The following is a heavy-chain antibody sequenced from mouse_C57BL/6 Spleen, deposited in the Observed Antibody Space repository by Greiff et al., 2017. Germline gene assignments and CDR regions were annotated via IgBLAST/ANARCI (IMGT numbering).Heavy chain of an antibody. V-gene: IGHV1-64*01. J-gene: IGHJ3*01. CDR2: IHPNSGST. Sequence: QVQLQQPGAELVKPGASVKLSCKASGYTFTSYWMHWVKQRPGQGLEWIGMIHPNSGSTNYNEKFKSKATLTVDKSSSTAYMQLSSLTSEDSAVYYCASPAYYSNYRFAYWGQGTLVTVSA. D-gene: IGHD2-5*01. CDR3: ASPAYYSNYRFAY. CDR1: GYTFTSYW.